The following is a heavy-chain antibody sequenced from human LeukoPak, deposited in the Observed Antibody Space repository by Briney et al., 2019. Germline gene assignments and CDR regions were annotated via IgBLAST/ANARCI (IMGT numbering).Heavy chain of an antibody. CDR1: GGTFSSYA. D-gene: IGHD3-22*01. V-gene: IGHV1-69*06. CDR3: AREAEYYYDSSGYYYPLGYFQH. CDR2: IIPIFGTA. J-gene: IGHJ1*01. Sequence: GASVKVSCKASGGTFSSYAISRVRQAPGQGLEWMGGIIPIFGTANYAQKFQGRVTITADKSTSTAYMELSSLRSEDTAVYYCAREAEYYYDSSGYYYPLGYFQHWGQGTLVTVSS.